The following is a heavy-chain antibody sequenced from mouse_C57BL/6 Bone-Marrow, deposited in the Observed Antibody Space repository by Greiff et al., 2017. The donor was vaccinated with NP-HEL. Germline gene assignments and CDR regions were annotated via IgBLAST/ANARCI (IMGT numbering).Heavy chain of an antibody. CDR1: GYTFTSYW. CDR2: IDPSDSYT. Sequence: VQLQQPGAELVKPGASVKLSCKASGYTFTSYWMQWVKQRPGQGLEWIGEIDPSDSYTNYNQKFKGKATLTVDTSSSTAYMQLSSLTSEDSAVYYCARGNYYAMDYWGQGTSVTVSS. CDR3: ARGNYYAMDY. D-gene: IGHD2-1*01. V-gene: IGHV1-50*01. J-gene: IGHJ4*01.